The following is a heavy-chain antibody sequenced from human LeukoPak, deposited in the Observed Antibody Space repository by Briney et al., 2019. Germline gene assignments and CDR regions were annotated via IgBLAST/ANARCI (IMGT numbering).Heavy chain of an antibody. CDR2: INQDGSAE. D-gene: IGHD1-26*01. J-gene: IGHJ6*02. CDR1: GFIFSDFY. CDR3: ARSVGASNNYFYYGMDV. V-gene: IGHV3-7*01. Sequence: GGSLRLSCEASGFIFSDFYMTWVRQAPGTGLEWVATINQDGSAEYYVDSVKGRFTMSRDNAKNSVYLQMDSLRAEKTALYYCARSVGASNNYFYYGMDVWGQGTTVTVSS.